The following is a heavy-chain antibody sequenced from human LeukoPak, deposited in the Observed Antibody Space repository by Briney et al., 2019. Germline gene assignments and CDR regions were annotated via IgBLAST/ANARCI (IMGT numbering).Heavy chain of an antibody. Sequence: SETLSLTCTVSGGSISSYYWSWIRQPPGKGLEWIGYIYYSESTNYNPSLKSRVTISVDTSKNQFSLRLSSVSAADTAVYYCARGGRGSYYYYMDFWGKGTTVTVSS. CDR1: GGSISSYY. D-gene: IGHD3-10*01. V-gene: IGHV4-59*08. CDR2: IYYSEST. J-gene: IGHJ6*03. CDR3: ARGGRGSYYYYMDF.